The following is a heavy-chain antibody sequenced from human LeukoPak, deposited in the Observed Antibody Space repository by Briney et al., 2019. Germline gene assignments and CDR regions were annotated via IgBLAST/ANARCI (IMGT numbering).Heavy chain of an antibody. Sequence: ASVKVSCKASGGTFSSYAISWVRQAPGQGLEWMGRIIPIPGIANYAQKFQGRVTITADKSTSTAYMELSSLRSEDTAVYYCAREGQYSYGYYWGQGTLVTVSS. V-gene: IGHV1-69*04. D-gene: IGHD5-18*01. CDR3: AREGQYSYGYY. CDR1: GGTFSSYA. J-gene: IGHJ4*02. CDR2: IIPIPGIA.